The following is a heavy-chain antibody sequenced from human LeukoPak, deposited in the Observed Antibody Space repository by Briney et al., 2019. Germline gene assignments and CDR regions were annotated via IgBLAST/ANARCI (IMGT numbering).Heavy chain of an antibody. J-gene: IGHJ4*02. CDR1: GYSISSGYY. CDR2: IYHSGST. CDR3: ATAGESWGWFPMNY. D-gene: IGHD6-19*01. Sequence: KSSETLSLTCTVSGYSISSGYYWGWIRQPPGKGLEWIGSIYHSGSTYYNPSLKSRVTISVDTSKNQFSLKLSSVTAVDTAVYYCATAGESWGWFPMNYWGQGILVTVSS. V-gene: IGHV4-38-2*02.